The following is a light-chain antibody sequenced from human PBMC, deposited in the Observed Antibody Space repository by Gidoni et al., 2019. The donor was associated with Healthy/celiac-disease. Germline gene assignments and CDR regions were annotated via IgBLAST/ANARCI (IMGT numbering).Light chain of an antibody. Sequence: DILMTQSPSSLSASVGDRVTITCRASQDISGWLAWYQQKPGKAPKLLIYGASSLHSGVPSRFTGIGAGTDFTLIIDNLQPEDFATYYCQQANTFPFTFGPGTKVDV. CDR1: QDISGW. V-gene: IGKV1D-12*01. J-gene: IGKJ3*01. CDR2: GAS. CDR3: QQANTFPFT.